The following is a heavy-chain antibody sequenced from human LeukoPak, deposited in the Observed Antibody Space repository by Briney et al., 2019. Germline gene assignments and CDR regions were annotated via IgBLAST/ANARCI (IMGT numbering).Heavy chain of an antibody. Sequence: GGSLRLSCAASGFTFSSYSMSWVRQAPGKGLEWVANIKQDGSEKYYVDSVKGRFTISRDNAKNSLYLQMNSLRAEDTAVYYCARGLFLVSGMDVWGQGTTVTVSS. CDR2: IKQDGSEK. D-gene: IGHD3-10*01. CDR3: ARGLFLVSGMDV. V-gene: IGHV3-7*01. J-gene: IGHJ6*02. CDR1: GFTFSSYS.